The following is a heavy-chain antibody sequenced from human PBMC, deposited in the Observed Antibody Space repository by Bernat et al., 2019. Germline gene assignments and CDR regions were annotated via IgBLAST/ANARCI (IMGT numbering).Heavy chain of an antibody. CDR1: GGSISSGGYY. J-gene: IGHJ1*01. CDR2: IYYSGST. Sequence: QVQLQESGPGLVKPSQTLSLTCTVSGGSISSGGYYWSWIRQHPGKGLEWIGYIYYSGSTYYNPSLKSRVTISVDTSKNQFSLKLSSVTAADTAVYYCARGGIAVAVRKYFQHWGQGTLVTVSS. V-gene: IGHV4-31*03. CDR3: ARGGIAVAVRKYFQH. D-gene: IGHD6-19*01.